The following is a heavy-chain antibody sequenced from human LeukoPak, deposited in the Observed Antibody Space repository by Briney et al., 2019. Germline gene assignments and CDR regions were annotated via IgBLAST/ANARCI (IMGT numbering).Heavy chain of an antibody. V-gene: IGHV1-69*01. CDR3: AIRSGQRLRWFDP. J-gene: IGHJ5*02. CDR2: IIPIFGTA. D-gene: IGHD6-25*01. CDR1: GGTFSSYA. Sequence: SVKVSCKASGGTFSSYAISWVRQALGQGLEWMGGIIPIFGTANYAQKFQGRVTITADESTSTAYMKLSSLRSEDTAVFYCAIRSGQRLRWFDPWGQGTLVTVSS.